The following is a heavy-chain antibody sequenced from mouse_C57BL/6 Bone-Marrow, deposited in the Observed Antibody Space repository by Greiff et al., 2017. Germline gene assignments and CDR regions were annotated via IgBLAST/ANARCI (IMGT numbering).Heavy chain of an antibody. D-gene: IGHD1-1*01. J-gene: IGHJ3*01. V-gene: IGHV1-18*01. CDR1: GYTFTDYN. CDR2: INPNNGGT. Sequence: EVQLQQSGPELVKPGASVKIPCKASGYTFTDYNMDWVKQSHVKSLEWIGDINPNNGGTIYNQKFKGKATLTVDKSSSTAYMELRSLTSEDTAVYYCAGRGDWFAYWGQGTLVTVSA. CDR3: AGRGDWFAY.